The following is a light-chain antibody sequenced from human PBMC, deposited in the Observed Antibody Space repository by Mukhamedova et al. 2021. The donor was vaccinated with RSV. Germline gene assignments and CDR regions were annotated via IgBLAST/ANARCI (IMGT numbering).Light chain of an antibody. Sequence: WYQRRVHGKAPKRLIYAAPGLQSGVPSRFSGSGSGTEFTLTISSLQPEDFASYYCLQHNSYPWTFGQGTRVEIK. V-gene: IGKV1-17*01. CDR3: LQHNSYPWT. CDR2: AAP. J-gene: IGKJ1*01.